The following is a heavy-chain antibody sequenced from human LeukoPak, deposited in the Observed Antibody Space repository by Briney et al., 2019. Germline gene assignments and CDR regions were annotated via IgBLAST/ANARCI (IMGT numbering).Heavy chain of an antibody. CDR1: GFTFSSYG. J-gene: IGHJ4*02. CDR3: AKDQRGYGRIIDY. V-gene: IGHV3-23*01. Sequence: GGSLRLSCAASGFTFSSYGMSWVRQAPGKGLEWVSSVSGSGSSTYYADSVKGRFTISRDNSKNTLYLQMNSLRAEDTAVYYCAKDQRGYGRIIDYWGQGTLVTISS. CDR2: VSGSGSST. D-gene: IGHD3-10*01.